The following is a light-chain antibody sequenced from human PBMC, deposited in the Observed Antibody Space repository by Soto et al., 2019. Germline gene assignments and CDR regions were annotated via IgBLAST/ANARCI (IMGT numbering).Light chain of an antibody. CDR1: QIVSSN. Sequence: EVVLTQSPGTLSLSRGERATLSCRASQIVSSNLAWYQQKPGQAPRLLIYGASTRATGIPARFSGSGSGTDFTLTISRLEPEDFAVYYCQQYGSSPPETFGQGTKVDIK. CDR3: QQYGSSPPET. V-gene: IGKV3-20*01. J-gene: IGKJ1*01. CDR2: GAS.